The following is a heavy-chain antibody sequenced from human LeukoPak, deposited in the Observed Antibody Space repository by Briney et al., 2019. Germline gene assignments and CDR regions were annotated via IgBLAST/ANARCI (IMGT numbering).Heavy chain of an antibody. Sequence: GGSLRLSCAASGFTFSSYGMHWVRQAPGKGLEWVAVISYDGSNKYYADSVKGRFTISRDNSKNTLYLQMNSLRAEDTAVYYCAKVRIRKASQPFDYWGQGTLVTVSS. CDR3: AKVRIRKASQPFDY. CDR2: ISYDGSNK. D-gene: IGHD2-15*01. CDR1: GFTFSSYG. J-gene: IGHJ4*02. V-gene: IGHV3-30*18.